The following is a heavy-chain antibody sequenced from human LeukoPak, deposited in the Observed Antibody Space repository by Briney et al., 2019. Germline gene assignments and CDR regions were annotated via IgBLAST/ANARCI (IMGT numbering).Heavy chain of an antibody. Sequence: PSETLSLTCTVSGGSISSYYWSWIRQPPGMGVEWIGYIYYSGSTNYNPSLKSRVTISVDTSKNQFSLKLSSVTAADAAVYYCARVNRAQDRSGTTSWYIDYWGQGTLVTVSS. V-gene: IGHV4-59*01. J-gene: IGHJ4*02. CDR2: IYYSGST. D-gene: IGHD1-14*01. CDR3: ARVNRAQDRSGTTSWYIDY. CDR1: GGSISSYY.